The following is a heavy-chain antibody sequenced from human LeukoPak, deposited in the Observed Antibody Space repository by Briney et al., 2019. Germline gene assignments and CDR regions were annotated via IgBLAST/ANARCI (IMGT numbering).Heavy chain of an antibody. V-gene: IGHV1-2*02. Sequence: GASVKVSCKASGYTFTGYYIHWVRQAPGQGLEWMGWINPNSGATTYAQKFQGRVTMTRDTSITTAYMELSSLKSDDTAVYYCARWEILQLAFDSWGQGTLVTVSS. J-gene: IGHJ4*02. CDR3: ARWEILQLAFDS. CDR1: GYTFTGYY. D-gene: IGHD1-26*01. CDR2: INPNSGAT.